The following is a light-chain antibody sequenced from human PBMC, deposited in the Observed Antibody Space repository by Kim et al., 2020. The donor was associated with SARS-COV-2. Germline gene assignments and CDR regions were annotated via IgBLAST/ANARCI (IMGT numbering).Light chain of an antibody. V-gene: IGLV1-44*01. CDR3: AAWDGSLNGYV. Sequence: GQSVTISCSGSRSNIGSRIVNWYQQLPGTAPKLLIYSNNQRPSGVPDRFSGSKSGTSGSLAISGLQSEDEADYYCAAWDGSLNGYVFGTGTQLTVL. CDR2: SNN. CDR1: RSNIGSRI. J-gene: IGLJ1*01.